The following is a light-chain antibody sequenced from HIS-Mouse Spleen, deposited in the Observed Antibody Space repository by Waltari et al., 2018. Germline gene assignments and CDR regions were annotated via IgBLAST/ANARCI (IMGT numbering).Light chain of an antibody. CDR3: YSTDSSGNHRV. J-gene: IGLJ2*01. V-gene: IGLV3-10*01. CDR2: KDS. CDR1: ALPKKY. Sequence: SYELTQPPSVSVSPGQTARITCSGDALPKKYASWYQQKSGQAPVLVIYKDSKRPSRIPWRFSGSSSRTRATLTISGAQVEDEADYYCYSTDSSGNHRVFGGGTKLTVL.